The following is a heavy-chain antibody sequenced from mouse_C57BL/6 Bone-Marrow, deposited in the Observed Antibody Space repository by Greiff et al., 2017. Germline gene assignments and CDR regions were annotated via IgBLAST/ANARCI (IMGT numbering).Heavy chain of an antibody. J-gene: IGHJ3*01. CDR3: ARYYYGSSAWFAY. D-gene: IGHD1-1*01. CDR1: GSTFTSYW. CDR2: IQPNSGST. V-gene: IGHV1-64*01. Sequence: VQLQQPGAELVKPGASVKLSCKASGSTFTSYWMHWVKQRPGQGLEWIGMIQPNSGSTNYKEKFKSKATLTVDKSSSTAYMQPSSLTSEDSAVYYCARYYYGSSAWFAYWGQGTLVTVSA.